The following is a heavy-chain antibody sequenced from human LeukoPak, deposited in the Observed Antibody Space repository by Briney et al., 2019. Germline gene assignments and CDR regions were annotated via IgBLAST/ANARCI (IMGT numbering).Heavy chain of an antibody. CDR3: ARLREIPVFGVVTKSTPYFDY. D-gene: IGHD3-3*01. CDR2: IKQDRSEK. V-gene: IGHV3-7*01. CDR1: GFTFRSYW. Sequence: PGGSLRLSCVASGFTFRSYWMSWVRQAPGKGLELVANIKQDRSEKYYVDSVKGRFTISRDNAKNSPYLQMNSLRAEDTAVYYCARLREIPVFGVVTKSTPYFDYWGQGTLVTVSS. J-gene: IGHJ4*02.